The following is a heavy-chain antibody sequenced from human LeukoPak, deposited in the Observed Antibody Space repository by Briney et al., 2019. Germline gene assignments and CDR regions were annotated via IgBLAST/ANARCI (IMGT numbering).Heavy chain of an antibody. Sequence: SGPTLVKPTQTLTLTCTFSGFSLSTSGVGVGWIRQPPGKALEWLALIYWDDDKRYSPSLKSRLTITKDTSKNQVVLTMTNMDPVDTATYYCAHRRGYYGSGNSCYFDYWGQGTLVTVSS. J-gene: IGHJ4*02. V-gene: IGHV2-5*02. CDR3: AHRRGYYGSGNSCYFDY. CDR1: GFSLSTSGVG. CDR2: IYWDDDK. D-gene: IGHD3-10*01.